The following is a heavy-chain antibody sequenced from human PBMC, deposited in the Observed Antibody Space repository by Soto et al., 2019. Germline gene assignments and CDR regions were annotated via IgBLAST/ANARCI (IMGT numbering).Heavy chain of an antibody. D-gene: IGHD1-20*01. CDR2: INPNSGDT. V-gene: IGHV1-2*02. CDR3: ARERITGRHDGFGI. J-gene: IGHJ3*02. Sequence: WTRQSNGQGLEWMGCINPNSGDTNYAQKFQGRVTMTRDTSISTAYMELSTLRSDDTAVYYCARERITGRHDGFGIWGQGTIV.